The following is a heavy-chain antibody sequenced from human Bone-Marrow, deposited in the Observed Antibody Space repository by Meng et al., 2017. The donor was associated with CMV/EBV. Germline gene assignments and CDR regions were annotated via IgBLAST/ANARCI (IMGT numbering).Heavy chain of an antibody. CDR3: ARDRRVGATPAGLGYYYGMDV. Sequence: GGSLRLSCAASGFTFSSYGMHWVRQAPGKGLEWVAVISYDGTNKYYADSVRGRFTISRDNSKNTLYLQMNSLRAEDTAVYYCARDRRVGATPAGLGYYYGMDVWGQGTTVAVSS. V-gene: IGHV3-30*19. CDR1: GFTFSSYG. J-gene: IGHJ6*02. CDR2: ISYDGTNK. D-gene: IGHD1-26*01.